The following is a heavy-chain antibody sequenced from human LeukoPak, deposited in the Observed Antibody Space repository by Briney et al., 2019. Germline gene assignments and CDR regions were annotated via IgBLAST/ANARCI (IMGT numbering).Heavy chain of an antibody. CDR1: GFTFSSYW. J-gene: IGHJ4*02. V-gene: IGHV4-34*08. D-gene: IGHD3-3*01. Sequence: NPGGSLRLSCAASGFTFSSYWMSWVRQGPGKGLEWLGEINQRGSTNYNPSLKSRVTISLDTSKNQFSLKLTSVTAADTAVYYCAFSSDDFEYWGQGTLVTVSS. CDR3: AFSSDDFEY. CDR2: INQRGST.